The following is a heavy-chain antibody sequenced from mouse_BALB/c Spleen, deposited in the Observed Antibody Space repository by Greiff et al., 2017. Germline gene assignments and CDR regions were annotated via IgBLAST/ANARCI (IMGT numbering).Heavy chain of an antibody. Sequence: VQLQQSGPGLVAPSQSLSITCTVSGFSLTGYGVNWVRQPPGKGLEWLGMIWGDGSTEYNSALKSRLSISKDNSKSQVFLKMNSLQTDDTARYYCAGETDFYGRGAWFAYWGQGTLVTVSA. D-gene: IGHD1-1*01. V-gene: IGHV2-6-7*01. CDR3: AGETDFYGRGAWFAY. CDR2: IWGDGST. J-gene: IGHJ3*01. CDR1: GFSLTGYG.